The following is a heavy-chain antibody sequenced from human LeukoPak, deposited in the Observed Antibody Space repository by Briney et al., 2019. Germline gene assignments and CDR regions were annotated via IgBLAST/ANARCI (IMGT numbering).Heavy chain of an antibody. Sequence: GGSLRLSCAASGFTFSDYYMSWIRQAPGKGLEWVSYISSSGSTIYYADSVKGRFTISRDNAKSSLYLQMNSLRAEDTAVYYCASPYCGGDCQPPDAFDIWGQGTMVTVSS. D-gene: IGHD2-21*02. CDR1: GFTFSDYY. J-gene: IGHJ3*02. CDR3: ASPYCGGDCQPPDAFDI. V-gene: IGHV3-11*01. CDR2: ISSSGSTI.